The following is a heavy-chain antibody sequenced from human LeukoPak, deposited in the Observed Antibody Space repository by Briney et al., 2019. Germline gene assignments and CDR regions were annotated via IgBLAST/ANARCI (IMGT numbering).Heavy chain of an antibody. CDR3: ARGFYYYGLDV. CDR2: MNPNNGNT. CDR1: GYPFTRYD. J-gene: IGHJ6*02. Sequence: ASVKVSCKASGYPFTRYDINWVRQAPGQGLEWLGWMNPNNGNTGYAQKFQGRVTMTRSTSIDTAYMELNTLTSDDTAAYYCARGFYYYGLDVWGQGTTVTVSS. V-gene: IGHV1-8*01.